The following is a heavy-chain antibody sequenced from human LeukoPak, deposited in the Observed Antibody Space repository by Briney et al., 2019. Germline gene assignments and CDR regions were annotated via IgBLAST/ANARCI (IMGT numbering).Heavy chain of an antibody. J-gene: IGHJ1*01. CDR3: AIVVVVAVSAEYFQH. CDR1: GFTVSSNY. CDR2: IYSGGST. V-gene: IGHV3-53*01. D-gene: IGHD2-15*01. Sequence: GGSLRLSCAASGFTVSSNYMSWVRQAPGKGLEWVSVIYSGGSTYYADSVKGRFTISRDNSKNTLYLQMNSLRAEDTAVYYCAIVVVVAVSAEYFQHWGQGTLAAVSS.